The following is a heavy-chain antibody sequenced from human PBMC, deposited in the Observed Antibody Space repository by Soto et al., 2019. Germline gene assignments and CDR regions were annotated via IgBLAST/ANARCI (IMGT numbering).Heavy chain of an antibody. V-gene: IGHV3-53*01. CDR2: IYSGGST. CDR3: GTSSRKDYHFAMDV. CDR1: GFSVSSSD. J-gene: IGHJ6*02. D-gene: IGHD6-6*01. Sequence: GGSLRLSCAASGFSVSSSDMSWVRQVPGEGLEWVSVIYSGGSTHDADYVKGRFSVSRDTSKNTVDLQMNSLRVDDTAVYYCGTSSRKDYHFAMDVWGQGTAVTVPS.